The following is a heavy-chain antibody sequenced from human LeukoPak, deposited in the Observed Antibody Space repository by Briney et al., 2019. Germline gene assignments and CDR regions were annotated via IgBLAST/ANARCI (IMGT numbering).Heavy chain of an antibody. CDR3: TSPTVVTQSFDY. D-gene: IGHD4-23*01. CDR2: IRSKANSYAT. CDR1: GFTFSGSA. V-gene: IGHV3-73*01. Sequence: PGGSLRLSCAASGFTFSGSAMHWVRQASGKGLEWVGRIRSKANSYATAYAASVKGRFTISRDDSKNTAYLQMNSLKTEDTAVYYCTSPTVVTQSFDYWGQGTLVTVSS. J-gene: IGHJ4*02.